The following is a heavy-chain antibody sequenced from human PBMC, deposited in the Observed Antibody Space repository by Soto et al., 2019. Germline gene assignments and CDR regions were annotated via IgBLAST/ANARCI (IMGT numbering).Heavy chain of an antibody. CDR1: GFTFSSYG. J-gene: IGHJ6*02. CDR2: IWYDGSNK. D-gene: IGHD2-2*01. Sequence: QVQLVESGGGVVQPGRSLRLSCAASGFTFSSYGMHWVRQAPGKGLEWVAVIWYDGSNKYYADSVKGRFTISRDNSKNTRYLQMNSLRAEDTAVYYCAGVGCSSTSCDQRYGMCVWGQGTTVTVSS. V-gene: IGHV3-33*01. CDR3: AGVGCSSTSCDQRYGMCV.